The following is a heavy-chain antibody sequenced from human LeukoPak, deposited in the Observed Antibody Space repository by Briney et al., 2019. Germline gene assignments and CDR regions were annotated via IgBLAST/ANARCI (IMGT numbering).Heavy chain of an antibody. J-gene: IGHJ4*02. D-gene: IGHD4-23*01. CDR1: GGTFSSYA. CDR3: ARFPVNYYGGNSGSFDY. CDR2: IIPIFGTA. V-gene: IGHV1-69*13. Sequence: ASVKVSCKASGGTFSSYAISWGRQAPGQGLEWMGGIIPIFGTANYAQKFQGRVTITADESTSTAYMELSSLRSEDTAVYYCARFPVNYYGGNSGSFDYWGQGTLVTVSS.